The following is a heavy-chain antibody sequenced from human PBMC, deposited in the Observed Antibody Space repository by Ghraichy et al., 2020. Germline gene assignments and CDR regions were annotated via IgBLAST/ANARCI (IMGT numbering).Heavy chain of an antibody. D-gene: IGHD4-17*01. CDR1: GFTFSNYV. CDR3: ANGDYARSDS. Sequence: GESLNISCAASGFTFSNYVVSWVRQAPGKGLEWVSSISGSGGGIYYADSVKGRFSISRDNSDNTLYLQMNTLRAEDTAVYYCANGDYARSDSWGQGTLVTVSS. CDR2: ISGSGGGI. J-gene: IGHJ4*02. V-gene: IGHV3-23*01.